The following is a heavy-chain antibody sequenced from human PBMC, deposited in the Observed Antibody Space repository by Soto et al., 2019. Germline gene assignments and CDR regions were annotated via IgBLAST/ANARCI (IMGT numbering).Heavy chain of an antibody. CDR1: GYTFTSYG. V-gene: IGHV1-18*01. Sequence: VQLVQSGAEGKKPGASVKVSCKASGYTFTSYGISCARQAPGQGREGMGRISAYNGNTNYAQKLQGRVTKTTDTSTSTAYMELRSLRSAVSAVYSCARGNVPNCFDPWGQGTLVTVSS. CDR3: ARGNVPNCFDP. J-gene: IGHJ5*02. D-gene: IGHD3-16*01. CDR2: ISAYNGNT.